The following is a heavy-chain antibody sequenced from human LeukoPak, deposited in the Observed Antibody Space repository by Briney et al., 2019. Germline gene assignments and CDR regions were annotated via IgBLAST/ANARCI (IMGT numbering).Heavy chain of an antibody. Sequence: GGSLRFSCAASGFTFSSYAMNWVRQAPGKGLEWVSGTSGSGSSTYYADSVKGRFTTSRDNSKNTLSLQMNSLRAEDTAVYYCARGLSGTYFALDYWGQGTRVTVSS. J-gene: IGHJ4*02. V-gene: IGHV3-23*01. D-gene: IGHD3-10*01. CDR2: TSGSGSST. CDR3: ARGLSGTYFALDY. CDR1: GFTFSSYA.